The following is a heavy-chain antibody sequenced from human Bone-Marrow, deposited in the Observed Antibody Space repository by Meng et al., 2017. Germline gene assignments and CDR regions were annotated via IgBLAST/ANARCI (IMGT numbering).Heavy chain of an antibody. D-gene: IGHD5-18*01. Sequence: AQLDEAGPGLWKSAGTLSLTCGVCGGAISSSNWWSWVRQPTGKGLEWIGEIYHSGSTNYNPPLKSRVTISVDQSTNQFSLTLSSVPAADTAVYYCARDLVRTAMVGVFDYWGQGTLVTVSS. V-gene: IGHV4-4*02. J-gene: IGHJ4*02. CDR1: GGAISSSNW. CDR2: IYHSGST. CDR3: ARDLVRTAMVGVFDY.